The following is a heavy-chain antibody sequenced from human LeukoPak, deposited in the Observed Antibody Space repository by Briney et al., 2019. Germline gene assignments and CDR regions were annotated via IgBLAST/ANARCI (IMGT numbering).Heavy chain of an antibody. V-gene: IGHV3-23*01. CDR2: ISGSGGSR. Sequence: PGASLRLSCAASGFTFSNYAMSWVRQAPGKGLEWVSAISGSGGSRYYPDSVKGRFTISRDNSKNTLYLQMNSLRGEDTAVYDCAKERESRGYFDYWGQGTLVTVSS. CDR1: GFTFSNYA. J-gene: IGHJ4*02. CDR3: AKERESRGYFDY. D-gene: IGHD1-26*01.